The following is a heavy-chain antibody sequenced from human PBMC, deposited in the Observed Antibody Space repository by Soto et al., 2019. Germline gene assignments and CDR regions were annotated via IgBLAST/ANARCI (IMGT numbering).Heavy chain of an antibody. CDR1: GGSISSYY. V-gene: IGHV4-59*01. J-gene: IGHJ5*02. Sequence: PSETLSLTCTVSGGSISSYYWSWIRQPPGKGLEWIGYIYYSGSTNYNPSLKSRVTISVDTSKNQFSLKLSSVTAADTAVYYCASTSTNYDFWSGYYLYENWFDPWGQGTLVTVSS. CDR2: IYYSGST. D-gene: IGHD3-3*01. CDR3: ASTSTNYDFWSGYYLYENWFDP.